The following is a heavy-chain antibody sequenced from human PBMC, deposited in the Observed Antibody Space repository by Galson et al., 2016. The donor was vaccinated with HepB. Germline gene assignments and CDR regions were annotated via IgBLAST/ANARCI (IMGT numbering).Heavy chain of an antibody. CDR2: IIPIFHNV. V-gene: IGHV1-69*13. Sequence: SVKVSCKASGVTFRSYVITWVRQAPGQGLEWMGGIIPIFHNVKSAQKFQGRVIITADASTSTAYMELSSLRPEDTAVYYCATKPRYCSGENGYYFGMDVWGQGTTVTVSS. J-gene: IGHJ6*02. CDR3: ATKPRYCSGENGYYFGMDV. D-gene: IGHD2-15*01. CDR1: GVTFRSYV.